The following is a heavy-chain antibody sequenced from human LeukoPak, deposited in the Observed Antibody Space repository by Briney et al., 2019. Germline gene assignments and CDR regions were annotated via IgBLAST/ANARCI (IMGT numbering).Heavy chain of an antibody. V-gene: IGHV3-23*01. CDR1: GFTFSSYA. Sequence: SGGSLRLSCAASGFTFSSYAMSWVRQAPGKGLEWVSAISGSGGSTYYADSVKGRFTISRDNSKNTLYLQMNSLRAEDTAVYYCARDVLRFLEWLLDPYFDYWGQGTLVTVSS. CDR3: ARDVLRFLEWLLDPYFDY. CDR2: ISGSGGST. D-gene: IGHD3-3*01. J-gene: IGHJ4*02.